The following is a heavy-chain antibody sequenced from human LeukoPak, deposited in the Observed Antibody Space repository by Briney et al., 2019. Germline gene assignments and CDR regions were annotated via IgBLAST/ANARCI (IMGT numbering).Heavy chain of an antibody. CDR1: GGSISSSSYY. J-gene: IGHJ5*02. D-gene: IGHD1-7*01. Sequence: SETLSLTCTVSGGSISSSSYYWGWIRQPPGKGLEWIGSIYHSGSTYYNPSLKSRVTISVDTSKNQFSLKLSSVTAADTAVYYCARDLTGTTGFDPWGQGTLVTVSS. CDR3: ARDLTGTTGFDP. CDR2: IYHSGST. V-gene: IGHV4-39*07.